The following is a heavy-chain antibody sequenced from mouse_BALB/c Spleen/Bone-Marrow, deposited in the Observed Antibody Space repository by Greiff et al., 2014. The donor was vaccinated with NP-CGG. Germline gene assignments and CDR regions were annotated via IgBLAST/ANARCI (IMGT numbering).Heavy chain of an antibody. J-gene: IGHJ4*01. CDR1: GFNIKDTY. Sequence: VQLQQSGAELVKPGASVKLSCTASGFNIKDTYMHWVKQRPEQGLECIGRIDPANGNTKYDPKFQGKATITADTSSNTAYLQLSSLTSEDTAVYYCARYYYGSSYAMDYWGQGTSVTVSS. CDR3: ARYYYGSSYAMDY. D-gene: IGHD1-1*01. V-gene: IGHV14-3*02. CDR2: IDPANGNT.